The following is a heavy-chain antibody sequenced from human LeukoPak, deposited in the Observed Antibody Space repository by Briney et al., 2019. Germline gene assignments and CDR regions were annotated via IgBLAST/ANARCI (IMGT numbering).Heavy chain of an antibody. J-gene: IGHJ4*02. D-gene: IGHD2-2*01. Sequence: SETLSLTCSVSGYSRTSGHYWGWTRQPPGKGLEWIANIYHTGSAHYNPSLKSRDTISVDTSKNQLSLKLSSVTAADTAVYYCARYCTSTTCILRGFDYWGQGTLVTVSS. CDR2: IYHTGSA. CDR3: ARYCTSTTCILRGFDY. CDR1: GYSRTSGHY. V-gene: IGHV4-38-2*01.